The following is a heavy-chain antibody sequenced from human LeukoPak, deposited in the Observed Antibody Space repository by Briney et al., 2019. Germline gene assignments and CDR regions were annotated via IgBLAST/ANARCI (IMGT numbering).Heavy chain of an antibody. CDR3: ARDLHRVVVRGVPHYYYYMDV. Sequence: ASVKVSCKASGYTFNSYGVTWVRQAPGQGLEWMGLISPQHGYTDYAQKLQGRVTMTTDTSTSTAYMELRSLRSDDTAVYYCARDLHRVVVRGVPHYYYYMDVWGKGTTVTISS. CDR1: GYTFNSYG. J-gene: IGHJ6*03. CDR2: ISPQHGYT. D-gene: IGHD3-10*01. V-gene: IGHV1-18*01.